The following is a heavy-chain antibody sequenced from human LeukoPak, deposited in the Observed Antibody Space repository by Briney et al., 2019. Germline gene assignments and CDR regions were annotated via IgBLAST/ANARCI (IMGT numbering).Heavy chain of an antibody. V-gene: IGHV1-18*01. CDR1: GYTFTSYG. CDR3: ARSTYYYDSSGYSDY. J-gene: IGHJ4*02. D-gene: IGHD3-22*01. CDR2: ISAYNGNT. Sequence: ASVKVSCKASGYTFTSYGISWVRQAPGQGLEWMGWISAYNGNTNYAQKLQGRVTMTTDTSTSTAYMELRRLRSDDTAVYYCARSTYYYDSSGYSDYWGQGTLVTVSS.